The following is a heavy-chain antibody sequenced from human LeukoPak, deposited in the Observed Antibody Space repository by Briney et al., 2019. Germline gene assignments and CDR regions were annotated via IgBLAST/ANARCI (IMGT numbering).Heavy chain of an antibody. D-gene: IGHD3-3*01. V-gene: IGHV4-34*01. CDR1: GGSFSGHY. CDR2: INHSGST. Sequence: SETLSLTCAVYGGSFSGHYWSWIRQPPGKGLEWIGEINHSGSTNYNPSLKSRVTISVGTSKNQFSLKLSSVTAADTAVYYCARGRFWSGYYTICYFDYWGQGTLVTVSS. J-gene: IGHJ4*02. CDR3: ARGRFWSGYYTICYFDY.